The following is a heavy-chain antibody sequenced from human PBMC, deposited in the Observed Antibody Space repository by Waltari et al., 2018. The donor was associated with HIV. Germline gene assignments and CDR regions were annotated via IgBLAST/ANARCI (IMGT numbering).Heavy chain of an antibody. J-gene: IGHJ6*02. V-gene: IGHV1-2*04. CDR2: INPNSGDT. CDR3: ARVPAVTDPYSYYGMDV. CDR1: GYIFTAYY. Sequence: QVQLVQSGAEVKRPGASVKVSCKASGYIFTAYYLHWVRQAPGQGLEWMGWINPNSGDTNYAQNLQGWVTMTRDTSNHTAYMELSRLRSDDTAVYYCARVPAVTDPYSYYGMDVWGQGTTVTVSS. D-gene: IGHD6-19*01.